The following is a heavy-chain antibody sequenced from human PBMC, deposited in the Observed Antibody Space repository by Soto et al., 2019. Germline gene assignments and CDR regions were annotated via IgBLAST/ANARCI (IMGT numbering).Heavy chain of an antibody. Sequence: SVKVSCKASGGTFYTYTFSGVRQAPGQGLEWMGSITPIYPTTNYAEKFQGRFTVTADGSTNTAYMELNSLTSEDTAVYYCARIPRYSFPTSDDLDSWGQGTLVTVSS. CDR2: ITPIYPTT. CDR3: ARIPRYSFPTSDDLDS. V-gene: IGHV1-69*13. CDR1: GGTFYTYT. J-gene: IGHJ4*02. D-gene: IGHD5-18*01.